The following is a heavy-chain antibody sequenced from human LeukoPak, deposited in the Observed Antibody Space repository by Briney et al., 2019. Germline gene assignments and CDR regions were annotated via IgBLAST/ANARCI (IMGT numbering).Heavy chain of an antibody. CDR1: GFTFSDYY. Sequence: PGGSLRLSCAASGFTFSDYYMSWIRQAPGKGLEWVSYISSSGSTIYYADSVKGRFTISRDNAKNSLCLQMSSLRAEDTAVYYCARVPGYSYALVYYGMDVWGQGTTVTVSS. CDR2: ISSSGSTI. V-gene: IGHV3-11*01. D-gene: IGHD5-18*01. CDR3: ARVPGYSYALVYYGMDV. J-gene: IGHJ6*02.